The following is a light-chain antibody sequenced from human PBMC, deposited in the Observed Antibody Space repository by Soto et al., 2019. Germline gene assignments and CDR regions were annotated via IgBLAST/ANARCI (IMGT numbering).Light chain of an antibody. J-gene: IGKJ1*01. V-gene: IGKV3-11*01. CDR2: DAS. Sequence: EIVLTQSPATLSLSPGERATLSCRASQSVSSYLAWYQQKPGQAPRLLIHDASIRATGIPARFSGSGSGTDFTLTISSLAPEDFAVYYCQQRTNWWTFGQGTKVEIK. CDR3: QQRTNWWT. CDR1: QSVSSY.